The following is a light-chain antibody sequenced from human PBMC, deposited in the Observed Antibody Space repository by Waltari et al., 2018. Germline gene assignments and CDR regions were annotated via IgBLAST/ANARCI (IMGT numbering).Light chain of an antibody. J-gene: IGLJ1*01. V-gene: IGLV2-14*03. Sequence: QSPLTQPASVSASPGPSITISCTGTSSDTGGDFYASWYQQHPGKAPKLIIYEVDKRPSGISSRFSGSKSGNTASLTISGLQPEDEADYYCCSYTNSGTRVFGTGTKVTVL. CDR2: EVD. CDR1: SSDTGGDFY. CDR3: CSYTNSGTRV.